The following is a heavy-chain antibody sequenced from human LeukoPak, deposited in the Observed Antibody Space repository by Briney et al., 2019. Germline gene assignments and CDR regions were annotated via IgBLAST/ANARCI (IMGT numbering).Heavy chain of an antibody. D-gene: IGHD3-16*02. CDR3: ATVWTFGGVIVYPRGAFDY. V-gene: IGHV3-30*03. CDR2: ISKDAKSN. Sequence: GGSLRVSCATSGFTFSSYGMHWVRQAPGKGLEWVAGISKDAKSNYHVDSVKGRFTISRDNSKNTLYLQMNSLRVEDTALYYCATVWTFGGVIVYPRGAFDYWGQGTLVTVSS. CDR1: GFTFSSYG. J-gene: IGHJ4*02.